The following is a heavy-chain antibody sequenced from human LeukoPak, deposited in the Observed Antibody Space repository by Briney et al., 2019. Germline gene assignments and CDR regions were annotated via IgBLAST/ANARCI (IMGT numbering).Heavy chain of an antibody. CDR1: GFTVSSNY. J-gene: IGHJ4*02. Sequence: GGSLRLSCAASGFTVSSNYIGGAPQAPGKGLEWVSIIYSADGIYYADSVRGRFTISRDNSKNTVGLQMYSLTVEDTAVYYCASGGLGTRKYYSDPFHYWGQGTLVTVYS. CDR2: IYSADGI. CDR3: ASGGLGTRKYYSDPFHY. V-gene: IGHV3-53*01. D-gene: IGHD3-10*01.